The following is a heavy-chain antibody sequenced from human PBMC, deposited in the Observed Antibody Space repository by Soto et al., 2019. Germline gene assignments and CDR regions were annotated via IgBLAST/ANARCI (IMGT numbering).Heavy chain of an antibody. V-gene: IGHV2-5*01. D-gene: IGHD6-6*01. CDR2: IYWNDEM. J-gene: IGHJ4*02. CDR1: GFSLNSSGVG. Sequence: QITLKESGPPLVQPTQTLTLTCTFSGFSLNSSGVGVGWIRQPPGKALEWLALIYWNDEMHYSPSLKSRLTITEDASKHQVVLTVTNMDPVDTATYYCAHRRFAKYSSLPANFDYWGQGILVTVSS. CDR3: AHRRFAKYSSLPANFDY.